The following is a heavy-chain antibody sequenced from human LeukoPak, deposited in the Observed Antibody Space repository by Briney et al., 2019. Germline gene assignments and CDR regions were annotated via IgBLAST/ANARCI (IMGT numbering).Heavy chain of an antibody. V-gene: IGHV4-30-4*01. D-gene: IGHD2-21*01. CDR3: ARDFVSCWYFDL. CDR1: GGSISSVDYY. J-gene: IGHJ2*01. Sequence: ASETLSLTCTVSGGSISSVDYYWSWIRQPPGKGLEWIGYIYYSGSTYYNPSLKSRVTISVDTSKNQFSLKLSSVTAADRAVYYCARDFVSCWYFDLWGRGTLVTVSS. CDR2: IYYSGST.